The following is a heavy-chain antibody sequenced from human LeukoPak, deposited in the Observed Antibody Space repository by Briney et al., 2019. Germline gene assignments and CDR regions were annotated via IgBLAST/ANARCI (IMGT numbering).Heavy chain of an antibody. J-gene: IGHJ4*02. Sequence: PGGSLRLSCAASGFTFSSHWMSWVRQAPGKGLEWVANIKEDGSEQHYVETVKGRFTISRDNAKNSLYLQMNSLRAEDTAIYYCTRVGYIDEGIDYWGQGTLVTVSS. CDR3: TRVGYIDEGIDY. V-gene: IGHV3-7*04. D-gene: IGHD5-24*01. CDR1: GFTFSSHW. CDR2: IKEDGSEQ.